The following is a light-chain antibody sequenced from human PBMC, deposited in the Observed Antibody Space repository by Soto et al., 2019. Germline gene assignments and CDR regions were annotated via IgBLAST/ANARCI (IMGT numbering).Light chain of an antibody. V-gene: IGKV1-5*03. CDR1: QNVSNW. Sequence: DVEMTQSPSTLPTSIGDRVTINCRASQNVSNWLAWYQQKPGKAPKLLIYKTSRLESGVPSRFSASGSGTDFSLTINSLQSDDVANYCCQQYSTESTFGQGTKLEIK. CDR2: KTS. J-gene: IGKJ2*01. CDR3: QQYSTEST.